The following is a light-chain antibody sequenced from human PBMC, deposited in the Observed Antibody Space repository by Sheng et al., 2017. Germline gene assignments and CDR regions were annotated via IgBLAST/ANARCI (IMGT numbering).Light chain of an antibody. J-gene: IGLJ2*01. CDR1: SGHSSNA. CDR3: QTWGTGIVV. Sequence: QLVLTQSPSASASLGASVKVTCTLSSGHSSNAITWHQQQPEKGPRYLMKVNNDGSHIKGDGIPDRFSGSSSGAERYLTISSLQSEDEADYYCQTWGTGIVVFGGGTKLTVL. CDR2: VNNDGSH. V-gene: IGLV4-69*01.